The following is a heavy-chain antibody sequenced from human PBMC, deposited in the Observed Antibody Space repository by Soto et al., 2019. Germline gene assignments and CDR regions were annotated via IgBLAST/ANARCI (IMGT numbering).Heavy chain of an antibody. CDR3: ARDTYDFHYYGMDV. CDR2: IYYSGST. Sequence: ETLSLTCTVSGGSISSYYWSWIRQPPGKGLEWIGYIYYSGSTNYNPSLKSRVTISVDTSKNQFSLKLSSVTTADTAVYYCARDTYDFHYYGMDVWGQGTTVTAP. D-gene: IGHD3-3*01. V-gene: IGHV4-59*01. J-gene: IGHJ6*02. CDR1: GGSISSYY.